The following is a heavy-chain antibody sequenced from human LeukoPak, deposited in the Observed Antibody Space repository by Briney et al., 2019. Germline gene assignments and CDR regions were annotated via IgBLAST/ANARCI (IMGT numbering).Heavy chain of an antibody. J-gene: IGHJ4*02. D-gene: IGHD1-26*01. CDR3: ARVSGSWEIFDY. V-gene: IGHV1-69*04. CDR2: IIPILGIA. Sequence: GSSVKVSWKAPGGTFSSYAISWVRQAPGQGLEWMGRIIPILGIANYAQKFQGRVTITADKSTSTAYMELSSLRSEDTAVYYCARVSGSWEIFDYWGQGTLVTVSS. CDR1: GGTFSSYA.